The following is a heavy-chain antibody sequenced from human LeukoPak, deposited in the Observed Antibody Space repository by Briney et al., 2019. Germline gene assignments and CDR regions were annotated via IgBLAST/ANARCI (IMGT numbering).Heavy chain of an antibody. J-gene: IGHJ3*02. CDR1: GGSISSYY. CDR3: ARKDPSGTYGAFDI. V-gene: IGHV4-4*07. Sequence: SETLSLTGTVSGGSISSYYWSWIRQPAGKGLEWIGRIYTSGSTNYNPSLKSRVTMSVDTSKNQFSLKLSSVTAADTAVYYCARKDPSGTYGAFDIWGQGTMVTVSS. D-gene: IGHD3-10*01. CDR2: IYTSGST.